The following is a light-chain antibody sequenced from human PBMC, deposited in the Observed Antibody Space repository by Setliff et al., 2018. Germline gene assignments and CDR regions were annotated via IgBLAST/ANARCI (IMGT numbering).Light chain of an antibody. V-gene: IGLV2-14*01. CDR3: SSYKNTNKNV. CDR2: DIN. J-gene: IGLJ1*01. CDR1: SSDLGPYNS. Sequence: HSVLTQPASVSGSPGQSITISCTETSSDLGPYNSVSWYQQQPGKAPKLMIYDINRRPSGVSSRFSGSKSGNTASLTISGLQAEDEADYFCSSYKNTNKNVFGTGTKGTVL.